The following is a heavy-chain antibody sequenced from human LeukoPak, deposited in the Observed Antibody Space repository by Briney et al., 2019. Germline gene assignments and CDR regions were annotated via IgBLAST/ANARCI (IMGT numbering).Heavy chain of an antibody. CDR1: GFTFSSFT. D-gene: IGHD4-23*01. J-gene: IGHJ3*02. CDR2: ISSTSDYI. V-gene: IGHV3-21*01. CDR3: ARDSWDGGNLPLRAFDI. Sequence: GGSLRLSCVASGFTFSSFTMNWVRQAPGRGLEWVSSISSTSDYIYYADSLRGRFSISRDNAKNSLYLQMNSLRAEDTAVYYCARDSWDGGNLPLRAFDIWGQGTMVTVSS.